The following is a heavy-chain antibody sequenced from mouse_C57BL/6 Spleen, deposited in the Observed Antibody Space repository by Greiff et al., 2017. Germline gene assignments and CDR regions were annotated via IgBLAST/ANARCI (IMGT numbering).Heavy chain of an antibody. V-gene: IGHV1-75*01. CDR3: ETMDYDLYYAMDY. D-gene: IGHD2-4*01. J-gene: IGHJ4*01. CDR1: GYTFTDYY. CDR2: IFPGSGST. Sequence: VQLQQPGPELVKPGASVKISCKASGYTFTDYYIHWVKQRPGQGLGWIGWIFPGSGSTYYNEKFKGKATLTVDKSSSTAYMLLSSLTSEDSAVYFCETMDYDLYYAMDYWGQGTSVTVSS.